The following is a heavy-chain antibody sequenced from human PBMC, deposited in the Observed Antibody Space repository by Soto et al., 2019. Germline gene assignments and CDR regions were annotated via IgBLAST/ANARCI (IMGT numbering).Heavy chain of an antibody. D-gene: IGHD1-1*01. Sequence: GESLKISCKGSGYSFTSYWIGWVRQMPGKGLEWMGIIYPGDSDTRYSPSFQGQVTISADKSISTAYLQWSSLKASDTAKYYCARPLWYGGLEPGAFDIWGQGTMVTVSS. CDR1: GYSFTSYW. V-gene: IGHV5-51*01. CDR3: ARPLWYGGLEPGAFDI. CDR2: IYPGDSDT. J-gene: IGHJ3*02.